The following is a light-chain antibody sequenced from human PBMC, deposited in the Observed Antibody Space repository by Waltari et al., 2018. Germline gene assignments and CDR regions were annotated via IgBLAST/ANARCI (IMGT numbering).Light chain of an antibody. CDR1: QSISSY. CDR3: QQRDSWWT. CDR2: DAS. V-gene: IGKV3-11*01. Sequence: EIVLTQSPATLSLSPGERATLSCRASQSISSYLAWYQQKPGQAPRLLLYDASNGATGIPARFSGGGSGTDFTLTISSLEPEDFAVYYCQQRDSWWTFGQGTKVEIK. J-gene: IGKJ1*01.